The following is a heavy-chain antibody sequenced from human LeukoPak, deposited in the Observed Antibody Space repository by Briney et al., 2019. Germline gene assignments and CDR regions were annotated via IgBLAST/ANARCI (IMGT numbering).Heavy chain of an antibody. CDR2: IIPIFGTA. D-gene: IGHD1-26*01. CDR3: ARDLYGELGWFDP. J-gene: IGHJ5*02. Sequence: SVKVFCKASGGTFSSYAISWVRQAPGQGLEWMGGIIPIFGTANYAQKFQGRVTITADESTSTAYMELSSLRSEDTAVYYCARDLYGELGWFDPWGQGTLVTVSS. V-gene: IGHV1-69*01. CDR1: GGTFSSYA.